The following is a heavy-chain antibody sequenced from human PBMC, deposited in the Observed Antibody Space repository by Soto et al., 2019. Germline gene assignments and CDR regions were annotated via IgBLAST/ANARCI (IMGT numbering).Heavy chain of an antibody. Sequence: QLQLQESGPGLVKPSETLSLTCTVSGGSISSDIYYWGWIRQPPGKGLEWIGTIYYSGNTYYNPSLRSRVTISVDTSKNQFSLRLTSVTAAETAVYYCAKHTDFGSGSSWLGSDNMDTDAFDIWGQGTMVTVS. CDR2: IYYSGNT. D-gene: IGHD3-10*01. V-gene: IGHV4-39*01. CDR3: AKHTDFGSGSSWLGSDNMDTDAFDI. J-gene: IGHJ3*02. CDR1: GGSISSDIYY.